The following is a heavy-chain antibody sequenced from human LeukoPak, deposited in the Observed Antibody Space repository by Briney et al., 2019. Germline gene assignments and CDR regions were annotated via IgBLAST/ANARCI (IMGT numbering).Heavy chain of an antibody. CDR3: AGVTTVFGVARQFDP. CDR2: IYYSGST. CDR1: GGSISSHY. V-gene: IGHV4-59*11. Sequence: SETLSLTCTVSGGSISSHYWSWIRQPPGKGLEWIGYIYYSGSTNYNPSLKSRVTISVDTSKNQFSLKLSSVTAADTPVYYCAGVTTVFGVARQFDPWGQGTLVTVSS. D-gene: IGHD3-3*01. J-gene: IGHJ5*02.